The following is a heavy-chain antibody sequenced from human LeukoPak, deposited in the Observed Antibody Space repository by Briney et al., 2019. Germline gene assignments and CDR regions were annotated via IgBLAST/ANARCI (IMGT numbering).Heavy chain of an antibody. D-gene: IGHD5-18*01. J-gene: IGHJ6*03. CDR3: ARTTRGYSYGHYYYYYYYMDV. CDR2: IIPIFGTA. CDR1: GGTFSSYA. Sequence: GASVKVSCKASGGTFSSYAISWVRQAPGQGLEWMGGIIPIFGTANYAQKFQGRVTITADESTSTAYMELSSLRSEDTAVYYCARTTRGYSYGHYYYYYYYMDVWGKGTTVTISS. V-gene: IGHV1-69*13.